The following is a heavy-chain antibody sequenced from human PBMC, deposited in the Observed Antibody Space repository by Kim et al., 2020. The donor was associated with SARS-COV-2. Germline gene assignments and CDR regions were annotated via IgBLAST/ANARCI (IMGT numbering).Heavy chain of an antibody. CDR3: AKAPLTGAYFDY. D-gene: IGHD7-27*01. J-gene: IGHJ4*02. Sequence: YYADSVKGRFTISRDNSKNSLYLQMNSLRTEDTALYCCAKAPLTGAYFDYWGQGTLVTVSS. V-gene: IGHV3-43*01.